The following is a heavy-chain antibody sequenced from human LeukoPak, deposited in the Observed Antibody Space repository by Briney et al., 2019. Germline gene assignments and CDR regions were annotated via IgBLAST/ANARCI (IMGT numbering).Heavy chain of an antibody. CDR2: ISAYNGNR. V-gene: IGHV1-18*01. CDR3: ARGPSHYFGAGSAPKDFDY. J-gene: IGHJ4*02. D-gene: IGHD3-10*01. CDR1: DYTFSSYG. Sequence: GASVKVSCKASDYTFSSYGIHWVRQARGQGPEWMGWISAYNGNRDYALKFQGRVTMATDTSTNTAQMELRSLRSDDTAVYYCARGPSHYFGAGSAPKDFDYWGQGTLVIVSS.